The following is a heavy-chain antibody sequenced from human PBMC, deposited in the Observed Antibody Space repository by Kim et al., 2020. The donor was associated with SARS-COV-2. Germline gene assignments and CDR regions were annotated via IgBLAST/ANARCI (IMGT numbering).Heavy chain of an antibody. Sequence: GGSLRLSCAASGFTFSNYAMSWVRQAPGKGLEWVSAINGGGSSTYYADSVKGRFTISRDNSKNTLYLQMNSLRAEDTAVYYCAKTPRVVVIPFFDYWGQGTLVTVSS. CDR1: GFTFSNYA. CDR3: AKTPRVVVIPFFDY. V-gene: IGHV3-23*01. CDR2: INGGGSST. D-gene: IGHD3-22*01. J-gene: IGHJ4*02.